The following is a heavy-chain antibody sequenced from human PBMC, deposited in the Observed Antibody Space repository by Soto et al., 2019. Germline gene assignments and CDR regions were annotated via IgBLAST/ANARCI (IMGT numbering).Heavy chain of an antibody. CDR3: ARDLWVEPELYYYGMDV. CDR2: LFYSGTT. D-gene: IGHD1-1*01. V-gene: IGHV4-30-4*01. J-gene: IGHJ6*02. Sequence: QVQLQESGPGLVRPSQTLSLTCTVSGDSISSADYYWSWIRQTPGKGLEWIGHLFYSGTTYYNPSLKRRLTISVDTSKNHFSLRLTSVTAADTAVYYCARDLWVEPELYYYGMDVWGQGTTVTVSS. CDR1: GDSISSADYY.